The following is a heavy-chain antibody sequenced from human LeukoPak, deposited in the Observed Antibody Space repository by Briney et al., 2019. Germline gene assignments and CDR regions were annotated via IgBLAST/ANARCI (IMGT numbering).Heavy chain of an antibody. D-gene: IGHD3-3*01. V-gene: IGHV3-33*08. Sequence: GGSLRLSCAASGFTFSSYSMNWVRQAPGKGLEWVAVIWYDGSNKYYADSVKGRFTISRDNSKNTLYLQMNSLRAEDTAVYYCARDEGITILYYFDYWGQGTLVTVSS. CDR2: IWYDGSNK. J-gene: IGHJ4*02. CDR1: GFTFSSYS. CDR3: ARDEGITILYYFDY.